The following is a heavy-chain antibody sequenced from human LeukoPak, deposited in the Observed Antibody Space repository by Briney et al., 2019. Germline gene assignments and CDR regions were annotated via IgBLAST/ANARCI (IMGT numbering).Heavy chain of an antibody. Sequence: GGSLRLSCAASGFTFSSYAMSWVRQAPGKGLEWVAVIWYDGSNKYYADSVKGRFTISRDNSKNTLYLQMNSLRAEDTAVYYCARDRRKTYYYDSSGYSTYYFDYWGQGTLVTVSS. CDR3: ARDRRKTYYYDSSGYSTYYFDY. D-gene: IGHD3-22*01. CDR2: IWYDGSNK. V-gene: IGHV3-33*08. J-gene: IGHJ4*02. CDR1: GFTFSSYA.